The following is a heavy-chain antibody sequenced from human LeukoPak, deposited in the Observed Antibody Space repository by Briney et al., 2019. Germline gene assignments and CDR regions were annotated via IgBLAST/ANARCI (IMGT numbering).Heavy chain of an antibody. D-gene: IGHD1-14*01. CDR1: GGSINSYY. V-gene: IGHV4-59*01. J-gene: IGHJ4*02. CDR3: ASHHLPYYFDY. Sequence: SETLSLTCTVSGGSINSYYWSWIRQPPGKGLEWIGYIYYSGSTNYNPSLKSRVTISVDTSKNQFSLKLSSVTAADTAVYYCASHHLPYYFDYWGQGTLVTVSS. CDR2: IYYSGST.